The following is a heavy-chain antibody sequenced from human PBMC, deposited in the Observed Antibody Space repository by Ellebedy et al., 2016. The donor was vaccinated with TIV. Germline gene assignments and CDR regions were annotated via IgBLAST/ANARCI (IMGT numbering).Heavy chain of an antibody. CDR2: IIPIFGTA. V-gene: IGHV1-69*13. CDR3: ATGRKRGELPASLDY. D-gene: IGHD1-26*01. Sequence: ASVKVSCKASGGTFSSYAISWVRQAPGHGLEWMGGIIPIFGTANYAQKFQGRVTITADESTSTAYMELSSLRSEDTAVYYCATGRKRGELPASLDYWGQGTLVTVSS. J-gene: IGHJ4*02. CDR1: GGTFSSYA.